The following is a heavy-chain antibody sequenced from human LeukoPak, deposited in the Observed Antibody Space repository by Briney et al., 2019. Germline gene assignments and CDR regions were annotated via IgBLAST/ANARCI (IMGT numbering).Heavy chain of an antibody. CDR1: GYTFTSYG. Sequence: GASVKVSCKASGYTFTSYGISWVRQAPGQGLEWMGWISAYNGNTNYAQKFQGRATMTTDTSTSTAYMELRSLRSDDTAVYYCARDFLPLRSDNPTDYWGQGTLVTASS. V-gene: IGHV1-18*01. D-gene: IGHD5/OR15-5a*01. CDR3: ARDFLPLRSDNPTDY. J-gene: IGHJ4*02. CDR2: ISAYNGNT.